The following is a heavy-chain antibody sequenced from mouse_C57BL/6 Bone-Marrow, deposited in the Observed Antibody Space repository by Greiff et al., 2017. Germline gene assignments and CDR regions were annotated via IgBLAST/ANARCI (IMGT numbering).Heavy chain of an antibody. CDR1: GYTFTSYW. J-gene: IGHJ3*01. CDR3: ARSDSSSWFAY. D-gene: IGHD1-1*01. Sequence: QVQLQQPGAELVKPGASVKLSCKASGYTFTSYWMHWVKQRPGQGLEWIGMIHPNSGSTNYNEKFKSKATLTVDKSSSTAYMQLSSLTSEDSAFYYCARSDSSSWFAYWGQGTLVTVSA. CDR2: IHPNSGST. V-gene: IGHV1-64*01.